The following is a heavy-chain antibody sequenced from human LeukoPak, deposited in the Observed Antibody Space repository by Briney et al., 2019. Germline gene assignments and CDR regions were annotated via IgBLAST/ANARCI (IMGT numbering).Heavy chain of an antibody. D-gene: IGHD6-13*01. CDR2: IYYSGST. CDR1: GGSISSYY. CDR3: ARVDTAAASYDY. J-gene: IGHJ4*02. Sequence: SETLSLTCTVSGGSISSYYWSWIRQPPGKGLEWIGYIYYSGSTNYNPSLKSRVTISVDTSKNQFSLKLSSVTAADTAVYYCARVDTAAASYDYWGQGTLVTVSS. V-gene: IGHV4-59*01.